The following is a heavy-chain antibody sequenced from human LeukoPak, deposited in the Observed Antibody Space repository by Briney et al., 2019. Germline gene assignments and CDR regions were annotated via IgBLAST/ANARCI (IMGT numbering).Heavy chain of an antibody. CDR3: ARDTGYGDSAHFDY. Sequence: SETLSLTCTVSGGSISSGDYYWSWIRQPPGKGLEWIGYIYYSGSTYYNPSLKSRVTISVDTSKNQFSLKLSSVTAADTAVYYCARDTGYGDSAHFDYWGQGTLVTVTS. V-gene: IGHV4-30-4*01. CDR2: IYYSGST. CDR1: GGSISSGDYY. D-gene: IGHD4-17*01. J-gene: IGHJ4*02.